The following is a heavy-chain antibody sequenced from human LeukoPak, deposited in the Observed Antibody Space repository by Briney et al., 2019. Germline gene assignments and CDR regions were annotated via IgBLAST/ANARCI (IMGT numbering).Heavy chain of an antibody. CDR1: GFTFATYA. V-gene: IGHV3-23*01. Sequence: SGGSLRLSCAASGFTFATYAMGWVRQPPGKGLEWVSTISDSGGRTHYADSVQGRFTISRDNAKNTLYLQMNSLRADDSAVYYCARDVEKRPDYWGQGTLVTVSS. J-gene: IGHJ4*02. CDR3: ARDVEKRPDY. CDR2: ISDSGGRT. D-gene: IGHD1-1*01.